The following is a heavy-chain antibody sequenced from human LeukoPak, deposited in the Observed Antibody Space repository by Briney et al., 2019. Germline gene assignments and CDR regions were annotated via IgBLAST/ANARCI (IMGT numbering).Heavy chain of an antibody. Sequence: QPGGSLRLSCAASGFTFSSYAMHWVRQAPGKGLEWVAVISYDGSNKYYAVSVKGRFTISRDNSKNTLYLQMNSLRAEDTAVYYLGRARKAFGWKSGGGGFDYWGQGTLVTVSS. CDR2: ISYDGSNK. J-gene: IGHJ4*02. CDR3: GRARKAFGWKSGGGGFDY. V-gene: IGHV3-30*01. CDR1: GFTFSSYA. D-gene: IGHD3-10*01.